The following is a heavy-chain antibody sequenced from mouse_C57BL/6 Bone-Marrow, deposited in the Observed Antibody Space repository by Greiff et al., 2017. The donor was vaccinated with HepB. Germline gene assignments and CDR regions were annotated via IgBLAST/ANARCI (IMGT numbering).Heavy chain of an antibody. V-gene: IGHV1-47*01. D-gene: IGHD1-1*01. CDR1: GYTFTTYP. Sequence: VQVVESGAELVKPGASVKMSCKASGYTFTTYPIEWMKQNHGKSLEWIGNFHPYNDDTKYNEKFKGKATLTVEKSSSTVYLELSRLTSDDSAVYYCARQGSSYSYWYFDVWGTGTTVTVSS. CDR3: ARQGSSYSYWYFDV. CDR2: FHPYNDDT. J-gene: IGHJ1*03.